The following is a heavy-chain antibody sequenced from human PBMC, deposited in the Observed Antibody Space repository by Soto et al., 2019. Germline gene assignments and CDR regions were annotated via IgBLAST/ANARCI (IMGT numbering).Heavy chain of an antibody. D-gene: IGHD5-18*01. CDR3: ARRGDTAMFPYWYFDL. CDR1: GFSFRSYR. Sequence: GGSLRLSCAASGFSFRSYRMNWVRQAPGKGLEWVSSISDISSYTYYADSMKGRFTISRDNAENAPYLDMNSLRAEDTAVYYCARRGDTAMFPYWYFDLWGRGTLVTVSS. J-gene: IGHJ2*01. V-gene: IGHV3-21*01. CDR2: ISDISSYT.